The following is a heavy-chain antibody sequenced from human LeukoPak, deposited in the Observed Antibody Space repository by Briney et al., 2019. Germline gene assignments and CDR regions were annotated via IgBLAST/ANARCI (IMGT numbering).Heavy chain of an antibody. Sequence: GGSLRLSCAASGFTFSSYAMSWVRQAPGKGLEWVSAISGSGGSTYYADSVKGRFTISRDNSKNTLYLQMNSLRAEDTAVYYCANHPPPGVVVTAIHPLLDYWGQGTLVTVSS. V-gene: IGHV3-23*01. CDR2: ISGSGGST. D-gene: IGHD2-21*02. J-gene: IGHJ4*02. CDR3: ANHPPPGVVVTAIHPLLDY. CDR1: GFTFSSYA.